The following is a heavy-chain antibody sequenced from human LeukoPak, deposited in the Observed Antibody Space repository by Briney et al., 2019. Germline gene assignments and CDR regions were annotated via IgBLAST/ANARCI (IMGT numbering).Heavy chain of an antibody. CDR3: ARGVGSDAFDI. V-gene: IGHV3-53*01. Sequence: GGSLRLSCAASGFTVSSNYMSWVRQAPGKGLEWVSVIYSGGSTYYADSVKGRFTISRDNSKNTLYLQMNSLRAEGTAVYYCARGVGSDAFDIWGQGTMVTVSS. CDR2: IYSGGST. J-gene: IGHJ3*02. D-gene: IGHD5-24*01. CDR1: GFTVSSNY.